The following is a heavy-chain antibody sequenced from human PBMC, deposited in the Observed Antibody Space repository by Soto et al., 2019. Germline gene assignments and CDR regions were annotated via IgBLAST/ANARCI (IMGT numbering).Heavy chain of an antibody. CDR1: VFTFSSYG. V-gene: IGHV3-30*18. D-gene: IGHD5-18*01. CDR3: AKEDTAMGVYYYYYGMDV. Sequence: GALRVSCAASVFTFSSYGMHWVRQAPGKGLEWVAVISYDGSNKYYADSVKGRFTISRDNSKNTLYLQMNSLRAEDMAVYYCAKEDTAMGVYYYYYGMDVWGQGTTVTVSS. J-gene: IGHJ6*02. CDR2: ISYDGSNK.